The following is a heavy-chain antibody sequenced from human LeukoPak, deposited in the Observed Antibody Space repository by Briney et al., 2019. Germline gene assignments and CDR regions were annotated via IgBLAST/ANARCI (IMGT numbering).Heavy chain of an antibody. Sequence: ASVKVSCKASGGTFSSYAISWVRQAPGQGLEWMGWINTNTGNPTYAQGFTGRFVFSLDTSVSTAYLQISSLKAEDTAVYYCAGGGIAAAGSPLPFDPWGQGTLVTVSS. CDR2: INTNTGNP. V-gene: IGHV7-4-1*02. CDR3: AGGGIAAAGSPLPFDP. J-gene: IGHJ5*02. D-gene: IGHD6-13*01. CDR1: GGTFSSYA.